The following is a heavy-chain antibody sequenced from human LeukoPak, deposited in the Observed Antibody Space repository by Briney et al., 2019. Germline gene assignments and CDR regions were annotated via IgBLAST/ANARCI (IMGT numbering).Heavy chain of an antibody. J-gene: IGHJ6*02. V-gene: IGHV3-30-3*01. Sequence: PGGSLRLSCAASGFTFSSYAMHWVRQAPGKGLEWVVVISYDGSNKYYADSVKGRFTISRDNSKNTLYLQMNSLRAEDTAVYYCARGDIVGYYYYGMDVWGQGTTVTVSS. CDR3: ARGDIVGYYYYGMDV. CDR2: ISYDGSNK. CDR1: GFTFSSYA. D-gene: IGHD2-15*01.